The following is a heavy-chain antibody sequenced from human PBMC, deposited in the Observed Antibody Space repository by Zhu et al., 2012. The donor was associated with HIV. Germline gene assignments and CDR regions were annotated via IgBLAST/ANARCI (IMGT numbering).Heavy chain of an antibody. CDR3: ARGGGDGYNLFDY. V-gene: IGHV4-59*11. CDR2: IYYSGNT. CDR1: GGSISSHY. Sequence: QVQLQESGPGLVKPSETLSLTCTVSGGSISSHYWSWIRQPPGKGLEWIGYIYYSGNTNYNPSLKSRVTISVDTSKNQFSLKLSSVTAADTAVYYCARGGGDGYNLFDYWGQGTLVTVSS. D-gene: IGHD5-24*01. J-gene: IGHJ4*02.